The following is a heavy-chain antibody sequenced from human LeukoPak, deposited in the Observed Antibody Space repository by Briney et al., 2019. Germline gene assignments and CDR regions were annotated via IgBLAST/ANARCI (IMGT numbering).Heavy chain of an antibody. CDR3: AREEQRIAVAGTHLL. Sequence: ASVKVSCTGSGYTLSNHAFSWVRQAPGQGLEWMGWISADNGNTNHAQKFQGRVSLTTDTSTSTAYMELRSLRSDDTAVYYCAREEQRIAVAGTHLLWGQGTLVTVSS. V-gene: IGHV1-18*04. J-gene: IGHJ4*02. CDR1: GYTLSNHA. CDR2: ISADNGNT. D-gene: IGHD6-19*01.